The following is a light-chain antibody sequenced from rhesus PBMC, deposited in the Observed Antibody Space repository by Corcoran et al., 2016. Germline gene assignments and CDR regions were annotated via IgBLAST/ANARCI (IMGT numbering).Light chain of an antibody. CDR1: QGISRS. V-gene: IGKV1-25*01. Sequence: DIQMTQSPSPLSASVGDTVTITLRASQGISRSVAWYQQKPGKAPKLLIYKASTLQSGVPSRIHGSGSRTDFTLTISSLQPEVFATYYCQQRNSYPRTFGKGTKVEIK. CDR2: KAS. CDR3: QQRNSYPRT. J-gene: IGKJ1*01.